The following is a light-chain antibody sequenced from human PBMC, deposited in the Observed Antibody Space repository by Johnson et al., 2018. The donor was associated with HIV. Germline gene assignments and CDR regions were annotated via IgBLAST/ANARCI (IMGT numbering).Light chain of an antibody. CDR3: GTCDSSLVGV. CDR1: SSNIGNHY. J-gene: IGLJ1*01. CDR2: DNN. Sequence: QSVLTQPPSVSAAPGQKVTISCSGSSSNIGNHYVSWYQQLPGTAPKLLIYDNNKRPSGIPDRFSGSKSGTSATLGITGLQTGDEADYYCGTCDSSLVGVFGTWTKVTGL. V-gene: IGLV1-51*01.